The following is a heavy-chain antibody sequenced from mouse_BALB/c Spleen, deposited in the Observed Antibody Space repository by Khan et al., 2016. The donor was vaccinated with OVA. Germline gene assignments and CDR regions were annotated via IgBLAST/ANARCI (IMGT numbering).Heavy chain of an antibody. CDR1: GYSITSDYA. CDR2: ISYSGST. Sequence: EVQLQEPGPGLVKPSQSLSLTCTFTGYSITSDYASNWIRQFPGNKLEWMGYISYSGSTSYNLSLKSRISITRDTSTNQYFLQLNSMTTEITSTYYCARSIMASWGQGTTLTFSS. J-gene: IGHJ2*01. V-gene: IGHV3-2*02. CDR3: ARSIMAS.